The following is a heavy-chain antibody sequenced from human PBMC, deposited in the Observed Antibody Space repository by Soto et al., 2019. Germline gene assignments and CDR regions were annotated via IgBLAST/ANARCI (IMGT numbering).Heavy chain of an antibody. CDR2: IYYSGST. J-gene: IGHJ4*02. CDR3: ARSRYSGYDSVDY. CDR1: GASISRYY. Sequence: SETLSLTCTVSGASISRYYWSWIRQPPGKGLEWIGYIYYSGSTNYNPSLKSRVTISVDTSKNQFSLKLSSVTAADTAVYYCARSRYSGYDSVDYWGQGTLVTVSS. D-gene: IGHD5-12*01. V-gene: IGHV4-59*01.